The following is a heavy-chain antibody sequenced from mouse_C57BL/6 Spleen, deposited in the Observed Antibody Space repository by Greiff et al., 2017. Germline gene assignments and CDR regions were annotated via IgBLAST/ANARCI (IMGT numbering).Heavy chain of an antibody. CDR1: GFTFSSYA. J-gene: IGHJ1*03. D-gene: IGHD2-5*01. V-gene: IGHV5-4*03. CDR3: ARYSNYPYWYFDG. CDR2: ISDGGSYT. Sequence: EVKLVESGGGLVKPGGSLKLSCAASGFTFSSYAMSWVRQTPEKRLEWVATISDGGSYTYYPDNVKGRFTISRDNAKNNLYLQMSHLKSEDTAMYYCARYSNYPYWYFDGWGTGTTVTVSS.